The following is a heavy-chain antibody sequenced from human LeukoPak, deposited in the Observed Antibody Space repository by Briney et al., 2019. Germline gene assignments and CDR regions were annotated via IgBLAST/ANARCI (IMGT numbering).Heavy chain of an antibody. V-gene: IGHV3-23*02. Sequence: PGGSLRLSCAASGFTFSSYAMSWVRQAPGKGLEYVSDISGSGGSTHYRDSVKGRFTISRDNSKTTPYLQMNSLRVEDTAVYYCAKDGTTTITFDYWGQGTLVTVSS. CDR1: GFTFSSYA. D-gene: IGHD1-1*01. CDR3: AKDGTTTITFDY. CDR2: ISGSGGST. J-gene: IGHJ4*02.